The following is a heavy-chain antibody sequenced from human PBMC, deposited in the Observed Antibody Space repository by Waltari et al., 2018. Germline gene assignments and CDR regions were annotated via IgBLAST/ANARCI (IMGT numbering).Heavy chain of an antibody. J-gene: IGHJ1*01. CDR3: AREAVTTGGEYFQH. CDR2: IYHSGGT. D-gene: IGHD4-17*01. CDR1: GYSISSGYY. V-gene: IGHV4-38-2*02. Sequence: QVQLQESGPGLVKPSETLSLTCAVSGYSISSGYYWGWIRQPPGKGLGWIGSIYHSGGTYYNPSLKVRVTISVDTSKNQFSLKLSSVTAADTAVYYCAREAVTTGGEYFQHWGQGTLVTVSS.